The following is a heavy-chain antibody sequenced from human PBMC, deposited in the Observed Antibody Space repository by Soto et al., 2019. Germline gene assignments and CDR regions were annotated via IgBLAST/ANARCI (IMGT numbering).Heavy chain of an antibody. V-gene: IGHV3-74*01. D-gene: IGHD2-15*01. CDR2: INSDGSST. CDR3: ARDLICGDGSCYYYYGMDV. Sequence: SCAASGFTFSSYWMHWVRQAPGKGLVWVSRINSDGSSTSYADSVKGRFTISRDNAKNTLYLQMNSLRAEDTAVYYCARDLICGDGSCYYYYGMDVWGQGATVTVSS. CDR1: GFTFSSYW. J-gene: IGHJ6*02.